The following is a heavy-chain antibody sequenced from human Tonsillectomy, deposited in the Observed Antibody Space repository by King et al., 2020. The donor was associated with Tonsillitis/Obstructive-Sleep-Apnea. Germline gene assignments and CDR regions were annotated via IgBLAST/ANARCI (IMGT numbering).Heavy chain of an antibody. CDR1: GYTFTSYR. J-gene: IGHJ5*02. V-gene: IGHV1-18*01. D-gene: IGHD6-13*01. CDR2: ISAYNGNT. CDR3: ARGVAAAGTDWFDP. Sequence: QLVQSGAEVKKPGASVKVSCKASGYTFTSYRISWVRQAPGQGLEWMGWISAYNGNTNYAQKIQGRVTMTTDTSTSTAYMELRSLRSDDKAVYYCARGVAAAGTDWFDPWGQGTLVTVSS.